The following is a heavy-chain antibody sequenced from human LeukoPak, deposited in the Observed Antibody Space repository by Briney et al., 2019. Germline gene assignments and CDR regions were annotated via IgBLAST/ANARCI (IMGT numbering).Heavy chain of an antibody. D-gene: IGHD6-13*01. CDR2: ISSSSSYI. Sequence: GGSLRLSCAASGFTFSSYSMNWVRQAPGKGLEWVSSISSSSSYIYYADSVKGRFTISRDNAKNSLYLQMNSLRAEDTAVYYCASSSSSWYYYYMDVWGKGTTVTVSS. V-gene: IGHV3-21*01. J-gene: IGHJ6*03. CDR3: ASSSSSWYYYYMDV. CDR1: GFTFSSYS.